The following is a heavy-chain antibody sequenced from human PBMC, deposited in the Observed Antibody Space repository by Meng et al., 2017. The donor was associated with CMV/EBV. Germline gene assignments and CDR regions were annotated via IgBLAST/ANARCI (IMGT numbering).Heavy chain of an antibody. D-gene: IGHD2-2*02. CDR3: ARPTCSTSCYSLNDAFDI. Sequence: ASVKVSCKASGYTFTSYYMHWVRQAPGQGLEWMGIINPSGGSTSYAQKFQGRVTMTRDTSTSTVYMELSSLRSEDTAVYYCARPTCSTSCYSLNDAFDIWGQGTMVTVS. CDR2: INPSGGST. J-gene: IGHJ3*02. V-gene: IGHV1-46*01. CDR1: GYTFTSYY.